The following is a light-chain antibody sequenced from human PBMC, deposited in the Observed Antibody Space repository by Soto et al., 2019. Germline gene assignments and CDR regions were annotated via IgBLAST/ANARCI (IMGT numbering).Light chain of an antibody. CDR1: SSDVGGYNY. J-gene: IGLJ1*01. Sequence: QSALTQPASVSGSPGQSITISCTGTSSDVGGYNYVSWYQQYPGKAPKLMIFDVSNRPSGVSNRFSGSKSGNTASLTISGLQAEDEADYYCSSYTGSSTLYVFGTGTKVTVL. V-gene: IGLV2-14*01. CDR3: SSYTGSSTLYV. CDR2: DVS.